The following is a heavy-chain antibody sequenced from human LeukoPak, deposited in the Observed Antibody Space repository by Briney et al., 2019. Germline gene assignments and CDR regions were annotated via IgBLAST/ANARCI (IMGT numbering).Heavy chain of an antibody. CDR1: GDSVLSNNYY. J-gene: IGHJ4*02. Sequence: ETLSLTCTVSGDSVLSNNYYWAWIRQPPGEGLEWIGSDNSGGTSYYNPSLNGRFTISFDTSKNQFSLKVTSVTAADTAMYYCARVARRDGYKIDFWGQGTLVTVSS. D-gene: IGHD5-24*01. CDR3: ARVARRDGYKIDF. CDR2: DNSGGTS. V-gene: IGHV4-39*07.